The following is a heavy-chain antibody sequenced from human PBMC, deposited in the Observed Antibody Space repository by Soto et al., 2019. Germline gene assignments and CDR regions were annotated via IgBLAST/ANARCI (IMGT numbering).Heavy chain of an antibody. CDR3: AKGLYDSSGYYFDY. V-gene: IGHV3-43*01. CDR2: ISWDGGST. CDR1: GFTFDDYT. Sequence: HPGGSLRLSCAASGFTFDDYTMHWVRQAPGKGLEWVSLISWDGGSTYYADSVKGRFTISRDNSKNSLYLQMNSLRTEDTALYYCAKGLYDSSGYYFDYWGQGTLVTVSS. J-gene: IGHJ4*02. D-gene: IGHD3-22*01.